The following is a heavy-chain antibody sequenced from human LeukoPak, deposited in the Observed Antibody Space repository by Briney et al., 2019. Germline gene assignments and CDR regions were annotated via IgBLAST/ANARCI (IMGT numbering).Heavy chain of an antibody. CDR3: ARVVGTDEGADY. D-gene: IGHD1-7*01. CDR2: IKPDGSEK. CDR1: GVTFRHYW. V-gene: IGHV3-7*04. Sequence: PLGSLRLSCAASGVTFRHYWMNWVRQAPGKGLEWVANIKPDGSEKRYADSVKGRFTISTDNAENSLYLQMNSLRAEDTAVYYCARVVGTDEGADYWGQGTLVTVSS. J-gene: IGHJ4*02.